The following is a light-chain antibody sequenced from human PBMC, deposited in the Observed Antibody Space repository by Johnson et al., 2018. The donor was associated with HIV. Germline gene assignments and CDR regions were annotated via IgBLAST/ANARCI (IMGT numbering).Light chain of an antibody. CDR3: GTWESSLSGG. Sequence: QSVLTQPPSVSAAPGQKVTISCSGSSSNIGNNYVSWYQQLPGTAPKLLIYDNNKRPSGIPDRFSGSKSGTSATLGITGLQTGDAADYYCGTWESSLSGGFGTWTKVTVL. V-gene: IGLV1-51*01. J-gene: IGLJ1*01. CDR1: SSNIGNNY. CDR2: DNN.